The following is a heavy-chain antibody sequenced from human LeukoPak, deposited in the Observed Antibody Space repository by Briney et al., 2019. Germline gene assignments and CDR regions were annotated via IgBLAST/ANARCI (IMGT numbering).Heavy chain of an antibody. J-gene: IGHJ4*02. CDR1: GYIFTNYW. CDR2: IYPGDSDT. Sequence: GESLVPSCKGSGYIFTNYWIAWVRQMPGKGLEWMGLIYPGDSDTRYSPSFQGQVTISADKSISTAYMQWNSLKASDTAMYYCAKCRGYYGSGRAFDYWGQGTLVTASS. CDR3: AKCRGYYGSGRAFDY. D-gene: IGHD3-10*01. V-gene: IGHV5-51*01.